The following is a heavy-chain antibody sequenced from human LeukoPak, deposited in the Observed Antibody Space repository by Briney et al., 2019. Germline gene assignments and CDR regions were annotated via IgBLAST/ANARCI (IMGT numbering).Heavy chain of an antibody. Sequence: ASVKVSCKASGYTFTSYGFSWVRQAPGQGLEWMGWISAYNGNTNYAQKFQGRVTMTTDTSTSTVYMELRSLRSDDSALYYCARVRYTMVRGLLIGIDYWGQGTLVTVSS. CDR3: ARVRYTMVRGLLIGIDY. D-gene: IGHD3-10*01. CDR1: GYTFTSYG. J-gene: IGHJ4*02. CDR2: ISAYNGNT. V-gene: IGHV1-18*01.